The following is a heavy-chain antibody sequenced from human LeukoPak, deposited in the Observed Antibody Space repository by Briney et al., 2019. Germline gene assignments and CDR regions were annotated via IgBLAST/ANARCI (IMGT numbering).Heavy chain of an antibody. D-gene: IGHD1-26*01. CDR2: ISSSGSTI. CDR1: GFTFSSYE. CDR3: AREVREPHTVVDY. V-gene: IGHV3-48*03. Sequence: GGSLRLSCAASGFTFSSYEMNWVRQAPGKGLEWVSYISSSGSTIYYADSVKGRFTISRDNAKNSLYLQMNSLRAEDTAVYYCAREVREPHTVVDYWGQGTLVTVSS. J-gene: IGHJ4*02.